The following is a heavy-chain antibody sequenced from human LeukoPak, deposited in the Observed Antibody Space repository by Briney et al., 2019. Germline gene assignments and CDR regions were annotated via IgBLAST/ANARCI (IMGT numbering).Heavy chain of an antibody. CDR1: GGSISGNNYY. J-gene: IGHJ5*01. CDR2: IYYSGST. D-gene: IGHD6-13*01. CDR3: ARQPYSSKSWLDC. Sequence: SETLSLTCTVSGGSISGNNYYWGWIRQPPGKGLEWIATIYYSGSTYYNPSLESRVTISVDTSKNQFSLMVNSVTAADTAVYYCARQPYSSKSWLDCWGQGTLVTVSS. V-gene: IGHV4-39*01.